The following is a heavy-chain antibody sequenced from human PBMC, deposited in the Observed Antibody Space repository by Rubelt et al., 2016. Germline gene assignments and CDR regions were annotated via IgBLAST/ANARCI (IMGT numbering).Heavy chain of an antibody. CDR3: ARHTMRDVEVHFDY. CDR2: ISHSGST. J-gene: IGHJ4*02. CDR1: GGSISSRNW. V-gene: IGHV4-4*02. Sequence: QVQLQESGPGLVKPSGTLSLTCAVSGGSISSRNWWTWVRQPPGKELECIGEISHSGSTNYNPSLKSRVTRSANKSNHHCSLHRSCVTAADTAVYSCARHTMRDVEVHFDYWGQGSLVTVSS. D-gene: IGHD2-21*01.